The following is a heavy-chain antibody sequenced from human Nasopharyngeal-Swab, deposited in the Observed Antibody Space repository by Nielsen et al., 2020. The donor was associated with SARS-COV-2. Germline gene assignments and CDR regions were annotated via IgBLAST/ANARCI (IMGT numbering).Heavy chain of an antibody. CDR1: GFTFSSYA. J-gene: IGHJ4*02. CDR2: ISGSGGST. D-gene: IGHD5-18*01. CDR3: VKNSYGFGYYFDY. V-gene: IGHV3-23*01. Sequence: GGSLRLSCAASGFTFSSYAMSWVRQAPGKGLEWVSAISGSGGSTYYADSVKGRFTISRDNSKNTLYLQMNSLRAEDTAVYYCVKNSYGFGYYFDYWGQGTLVTVSS.